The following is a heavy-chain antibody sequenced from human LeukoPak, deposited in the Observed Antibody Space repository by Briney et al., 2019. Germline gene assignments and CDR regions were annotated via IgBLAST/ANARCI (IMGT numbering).Heavy chain of an antibody. CDR1: GYSFTSYW. CDR2: IYPGDSDT. J-gene: IGHJ4*02. D-gene: IGHD2-2*02. CDR3: ARPRHCSSTSCYNAFDY. V-gene: IGHV5-51*01. Sequence: GESLKISCKGSGYSFTSYWISWVRQMPGKGLEWMGIIYPGDSDTRYSPSFQGQVTISADKSISTAYLQWSSLKASDTAMYYCARPRHCSSTSCYNAFDYWDQGTLVTVSS.